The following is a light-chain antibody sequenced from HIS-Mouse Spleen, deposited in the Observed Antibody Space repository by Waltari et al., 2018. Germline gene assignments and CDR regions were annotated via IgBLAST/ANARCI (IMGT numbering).Light chain of an antibody. Sequence: QSALTQPASVSGSPVQSITISCTGTSSDVGGYNYVSGYQHHPGKAPKLMIYVFSNRPSGVSNRFSGSKSGNTASLTISGLQAEDEADYYCSSYTSSSTNVFGTGTKVTVL. CDR3: SSYTSSSTNV. V-gene: IGLV2-14*03. CDR1: SSDVGGYNY. J-gene: IGLJ1*01. CDR2: VFS.